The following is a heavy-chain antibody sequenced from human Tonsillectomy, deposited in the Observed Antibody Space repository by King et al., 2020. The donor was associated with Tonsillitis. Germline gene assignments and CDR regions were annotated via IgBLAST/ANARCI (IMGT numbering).Heavy chain of an antibody. V-gene: IGHV1-18*01. D-gene: IGHD3-3*01. CDR2: ISPDNGNT. Sequence: VQLVQSGPEVKKPGASVKVSCRASAYSFNSYGISGVRQAPGQGLEWVGWISPDNGNTNYAQKFQGRLTMTADTPTYTAYMELRGLRSDDTAVYYCADTVGDYWGQGTLVTVSS. CDR3: ADTVGDY. CDR1: AYSFNSYG. J-gene: IGHJ4*02.